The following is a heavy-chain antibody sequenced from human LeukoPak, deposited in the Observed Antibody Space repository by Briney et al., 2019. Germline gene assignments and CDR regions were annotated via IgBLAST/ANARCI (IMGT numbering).Heavy chain of an antibody. D-gene: IGHD3-22*01. CDR3: ARRNLSGYYYVPHFDY. CDR2: INHSGST. CDR1: GGSFSGYY. J-gene: IGHJ4*02. Sequence: SETLSLTCAVYGGSFSGYYWSWIRQPPGKGLEWIGEINHSGSTNYNPSLKSRVTISVDMSKNQFSLKLSSVTAADTAVYYCARRNLSGYYYVPHFDYWGQGTLVTVSS. V-gene: IGHV4-34*01.